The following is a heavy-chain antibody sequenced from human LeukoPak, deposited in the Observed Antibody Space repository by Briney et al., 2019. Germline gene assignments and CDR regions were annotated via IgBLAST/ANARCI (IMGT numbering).Heavy chain of an antibody. CDR2: ISGSGGST. V-gene: IGHV3-23*01. Sequence: GGSLRLSCAASGFTFSSYAMSWVRQAPGKGLEWVSAISGSGGSTYYADSVKGRFTISRDNSKNTLYLQMNSLRAEDTAVYYCAKYSSGYSSGQRSVPGDYWGQGTLVTVSS. CDR3: AKYSSGYSSGQRSVPGDY. J-gene: IGHJ4*02. CDR1: GFTFSSYA. D-gene: IGHD6-19*01.